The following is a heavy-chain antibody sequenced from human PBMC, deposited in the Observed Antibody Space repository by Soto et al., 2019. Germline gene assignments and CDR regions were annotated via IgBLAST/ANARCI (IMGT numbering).Heavy chain of an antibody. CDR1: GFTFSDYF. CDR2: ISSTGNTT. D-gene: IGHD4-17*01. Sequence: QVQLVESGGGLVKPGGSVRLSCAASGFTFSDYFMNWIRQAPGKGLEWISYISSTGNTTHYADSVKGRFTISRDNAERSLYLQMNRLRADDTAVYYCARNLTTVTKSRAYNGMDVWGQGTTVTVSS. CDR3: ARNLTTVTKSRAYNGMDV. V-gene: IGHV3-11*01. J-gene: IGHJ6*02.